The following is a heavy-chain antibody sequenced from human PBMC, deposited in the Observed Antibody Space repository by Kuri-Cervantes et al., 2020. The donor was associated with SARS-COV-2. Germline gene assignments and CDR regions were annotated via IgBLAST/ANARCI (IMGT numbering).Heavy chain of an antibody. D-gene: IGHD3-3*01. Sequence: ASVKVSCKASGYTFTSYAMNWARQAPGQGLEWMGWINTNTGNPTYAQGFTGRFVFSLDTSVSTAYLQISSLKAEDTAVYYCARDEDLTIFGPYNWFDPWGQGTLVTVSS. CDR3: ARDEDLTIFGPYNWFDP. CDR1: GYTFTSYA. CDR2: INTNTGNP. V-gene: IGHV7-4-1*02. J-gene: IGHJ5*02.